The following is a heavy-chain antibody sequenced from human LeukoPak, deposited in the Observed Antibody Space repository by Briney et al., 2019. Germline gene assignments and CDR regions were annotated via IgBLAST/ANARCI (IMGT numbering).Heavy chain of an antibody. CDR2: ISSSSGTSTM. J-gene: IGHJ4*02. V-gene: IGHV3-48*04. CDR3: TRGGPSRQILGAPDY. CDR1: GFTFSSSG. D-gene: IGHD1-26*01. Sequence: GGSLRLSCAAPGFTFSSSGMNWVRQAPGKGLECISYISSSSGTSTMYYADSVKGRFTISRDNAKNSLYLQMNSLRAEDTAVYYCTRGGPSRQILGAPDYWGQGTLVTVSS.